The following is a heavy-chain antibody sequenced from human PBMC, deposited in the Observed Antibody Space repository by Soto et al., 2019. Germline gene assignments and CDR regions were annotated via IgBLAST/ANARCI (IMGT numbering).Heavy chain of an antibody. V-gene: IGHV1-18*01. J-gene: IGHJ6*02. Sequence: ASVKVSCKASGYTFTSYGISWVRQAPGQGLEWMGWISAYNGKKNYAQKLQGRVTMTTDTSTSKAYMELRSLRSDDTAVYYCAHYRGYCSGGSCLYYYGMDVWGQGTTVTVSS. D-gene: IGHD2-15*01. CDR2: ISAYNGKK. CDR3: AHYRGYCSGGSCLYYYGMDV. CDR1: GYTFTSYG.